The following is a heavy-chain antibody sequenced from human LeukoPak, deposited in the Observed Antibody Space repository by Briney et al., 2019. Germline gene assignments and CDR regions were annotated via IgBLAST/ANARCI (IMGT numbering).Heavy chain of an antibody. CDR3: ARGGAIVVVVAAAVTPYH. CDR1: GFTFSSYA. Sequence: GGSLRLSCAASGFTFSSYAMSWVRQAPGKGLEWVSAISGSGGSTYYADSVKGRFTISRDNAKNSLYLQMNSLRAEDTAVYYCARGGAIVVVVAAAVTPYHWGQGTLVTVSS. V-gene: IGHV3-23*01. J-gene: IGHJ1*01. D-gene: IGHD2-15*01. CDR2: ISGSGGST.